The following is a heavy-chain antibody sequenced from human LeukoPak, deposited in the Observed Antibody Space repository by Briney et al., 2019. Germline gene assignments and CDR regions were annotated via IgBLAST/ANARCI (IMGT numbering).Heavy chain of an antibody. CDR1: GFTFSDYN. V-gene: IGHV3-48*02. CDR3: TFVGTSTTVY. J-gene: IGHJ4*02. D-gene: IGHD1-26*01. CDR2: ISDSGSST. Sequence: GGSLRLSRAASGFTFSDYNMNWVRQAPGKGLEWISYISDSGSSTYYADSVRGRFTISRDNAKKSLYLQMNSLRDEDTAVYYCTFVGTSTTVYWGQGTLVTVSS.